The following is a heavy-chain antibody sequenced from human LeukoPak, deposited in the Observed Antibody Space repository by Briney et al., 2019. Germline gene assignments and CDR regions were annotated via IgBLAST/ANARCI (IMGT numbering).Heavy chain of an antibody. CDR2: INPSSGST. CDR1: EYTFTNYY. D-gene: IGHD6-19*01. J-gene: IGHJ4*02. V-gene: IGHV1-46*01. CDR3: ARGRAVAGSYYFDY. Sequence: ASVKVSCRASEYTFTNYYLHWVRQAPGQGLELMGIINPSSGSTTYAQKFQGRVTMTRDTSTSTLYMELSSLRSEDTAVYYCARGRAVAGSYYFDYWGQGTLVTVSS.